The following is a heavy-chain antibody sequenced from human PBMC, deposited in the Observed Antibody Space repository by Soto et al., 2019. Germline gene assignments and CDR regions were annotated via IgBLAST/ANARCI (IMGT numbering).Heavy chain of an antibody. J-gene: IGHJ6*02. D-gene: IGHD6-13*01. CDR2: IIPIFGTA. V-gene: IGHV1-69*06. Sequence: SVKVSCKASGGTFSSYAISWVRQAPGQGLEWMGGIIPIFGTANYAQKFQGRVTITAGKSTSTAYMELSSLRSEDTAVYYCARDDPHIAATRPYAYYYYGMDVWGQGTTVTVSS. CDR3: ARDDPHIAATRPYAYYYYGMDV. CDR1: GGTFSSYA.